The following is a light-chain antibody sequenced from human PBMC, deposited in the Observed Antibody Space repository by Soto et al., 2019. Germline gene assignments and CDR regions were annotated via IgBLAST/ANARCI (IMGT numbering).Light chain of an antibody. J-gene: IGKJ1*01. CDR2: GAS. Sequence: EIVMTQSPATLSVSPGERATLSCRASQSVSSNLAWYQQIPGQAPRLLIYGASTRATGIPARFSGSGSGTDFPLNISSLQSEDFAVYYCQQYNNWPPRGTFGQGTKVEIK. CDR1: QSVSSN. V-gene: IGKV3-15*01. CDR3: QQYNNWPPRGT.